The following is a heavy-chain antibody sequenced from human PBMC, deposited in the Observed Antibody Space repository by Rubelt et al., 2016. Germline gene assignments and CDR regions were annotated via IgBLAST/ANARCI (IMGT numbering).Heavy chain of an antibody. CDR3: AIGRERYYYGMDV. CDR1: GFTFDDYA. J-gene: IGHJ6*02. V-gene: IGHV3-43*02. Sequence: EVQLVESGGGVVQPGGSLRLSCVASGFTFDDYAMHWVRQAPGKGLEWVSLISGDGGSTYYADSVKGRFTSASDNAKNTLYLQMSSLGAEDTAVYDCAIGRERYYYGMDVWGQGTTVTVSS. CDR2: ISGDGGST.